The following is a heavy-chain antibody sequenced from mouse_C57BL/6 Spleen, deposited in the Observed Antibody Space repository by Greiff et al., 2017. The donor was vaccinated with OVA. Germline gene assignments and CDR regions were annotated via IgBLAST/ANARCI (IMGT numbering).Heavy chain of an antibody. V-gene: IGHV1-15*01. CDR1: GYTFTDYE. CDR2: IDPETGGT. Sequence: VQLHQSGAELVRPGASVTLSCKASGYTFTDYEMHWVKRTPVHGLEWIGAIDPETGGTAYNQKFKGKAILTADKSSSTAYMELRSLTSEDSAVYYCTITTVVAPGYFDVWGTGTTVTVSS. D-gene: IGHD1-1*01. J-gene: IGHJ1*03. CDR3: TITTVVAPGYFDV.